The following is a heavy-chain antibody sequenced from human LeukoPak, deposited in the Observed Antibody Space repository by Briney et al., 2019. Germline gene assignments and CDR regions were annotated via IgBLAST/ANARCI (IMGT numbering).Heavy chain of an antibody. CDR1: GGSFSGYY. V-gene: IGHV4-34*01. CDR2: ISHSGST. D-gene: IGHD3-22*01. CDR3: ARGQTSRDSSGYWGVIDY. Sequence: PSETLSLTCAVYGGSFSGYYWRWIRQPPGKGLEWIEEISHSGSTNYNPSLKSRVTISVATSKNQFSLKLSSVTAADTAVYYCARGQTSRDSSGYWGVIDYWGQGTLVTVSS. J-gene: IGHJ4*02.